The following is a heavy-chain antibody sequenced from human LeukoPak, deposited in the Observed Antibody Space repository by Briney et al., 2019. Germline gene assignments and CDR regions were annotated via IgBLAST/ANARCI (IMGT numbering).Heavy chain of an antibody. J-gene: IGHJ4*02. CDR1: GYTFTGYY. V-gene: IGHV1-2*02. Sequence: GASVKVSCKASGYTFTGYYMHWVRQAPGQGLEWMGWINPNSGGTNYAQKFQGRVTMTRDTSISTAYMELSRLRSDDTAVYYCARDAVYCTNGVCYPFDYWGQGTLVTVSS. CDR2: INPNSGGT. D-gene: IGHD2-8*01. CDR3: ARDAVYCTNGVCYPFDY.